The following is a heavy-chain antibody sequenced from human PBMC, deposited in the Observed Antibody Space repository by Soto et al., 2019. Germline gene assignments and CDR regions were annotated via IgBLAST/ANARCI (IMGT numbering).Heavy chain of an antibody. CDR1: GFTFSDYY. D-gene: IGHD3-3*01. Sequence: SGGSLRLSCAASGFTFSDYYMSWIRQAPGKGLEWVSYISSSGSTIYYADSVKGRFTISRDNAKNSLYLQMNSLRAEDTAVYYCARDPRDYDFWSGYYPWYFDYWGQGTLVTVSS. V-gene: IGHV3-11*01. J-gene: IGHJ4*02. CDR3: ARDPRDYDFWSGYYPWYFDY. CDR2: ISSSGSTI.